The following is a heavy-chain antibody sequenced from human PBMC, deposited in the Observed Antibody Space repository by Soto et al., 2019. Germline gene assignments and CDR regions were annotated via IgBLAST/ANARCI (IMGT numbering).Heavy chain of an antibody. Sequence: PSETLSLTCAVYGGSFSGYYWSWIRQPPGKGLEWIGEINHSGSTNYNPSLKSRVTISVDTSKNQFSLKLSSVTAADTAVYYCARDSTVSSGRKLCWFDPWGQGTLVTVSS. CDR2: INHSGST. CDR3: ARDSTVSSGRKLCWFDP. CDR1: GGSFSGYY. V-gene: IGHV4-34*01. D-gene: IGHD4-4*01. J-gene: IGHJ5*02.